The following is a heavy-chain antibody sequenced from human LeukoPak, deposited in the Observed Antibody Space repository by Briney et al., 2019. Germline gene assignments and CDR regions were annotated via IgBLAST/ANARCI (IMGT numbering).Heavy chain of an antibody. J-gene: IGHJ4*02. Sequence: ASVKVSCKTSGYSFTSYGITWVRQAPGQGLEWMGWISGYNAKTNYAQNLQGRVTMTTDTSTNTAYMELRSLRSDDTAVYYCARAGFTIVRGKADYWGQGTLVTVSS. CDR2: ISGYNAKT. CDR3: ARAGFTIVRGKADY. D-gene: IGHD3-10*01. CDR1: GYSFTSYG. V-gene: IGHV1-18*01.